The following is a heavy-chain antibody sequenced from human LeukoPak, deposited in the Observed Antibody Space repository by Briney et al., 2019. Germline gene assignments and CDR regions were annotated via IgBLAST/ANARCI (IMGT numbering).Heavy chain of an antibody. V-gene: IGHV3-53*01. J-gene: IGHJ4*02. CDR2: VHSGGGT. CDR3: AKRYSSGWYNFDH. Sequence: GGSLRLSCAASGFTVSNNYMTWVRQAPGKGLEWVSVVHSGGGTYYAASVEGRFTISRDNSNDALYLQMNSLRAEDTAVYYCAKRYSSGWYNFDHWGQGTLVTVSS. CDR1: GFTVSNNY. D-gene: IGHD6-19*01.